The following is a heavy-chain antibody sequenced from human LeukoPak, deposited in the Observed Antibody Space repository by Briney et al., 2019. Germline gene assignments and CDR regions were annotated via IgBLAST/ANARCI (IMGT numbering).Heavy chain of an antibody. V-gene: IGHV4-39*07. CDR1: GGSISSSSYY. CDR3: ARGRSSGALAQFDY. CDR2: IYYSGST. D-gene: IGHD6-19*01. J-gene: IGHJ4*02. Sequence: PSETLSLTCTVSGGSISSSSYYWGWIRQPPGKGLEWIGSIYYSGSTYYNPSLKSRVTISVDTSKNQFSLKLSSVTAADTAVYYCARGRSSGALAQFDYWGQGTLVTVSS.